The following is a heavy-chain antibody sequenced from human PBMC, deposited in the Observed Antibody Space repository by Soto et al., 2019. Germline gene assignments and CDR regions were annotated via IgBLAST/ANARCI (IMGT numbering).Heavy chain of an antibody. CDR2: ISHSAYTT. CDR1: GFTFRNYV. Sequence: EVQLLESGGGLVQPGGSLRLSCAASGFTFRNYVMSWVRQAPGKGLECVSTISHSAYTTYYADSVKGRFTVSRDNSKNTVHLQMNNLRDDDTAAYYCAKDPWKATDSWTWAFDSWGQGTPVTVSS. D-gene: IGHD1-1*01. J-gene: IGHJ4*02. V-gene: IGHV3-23*01. CDR3: AKDPWKATDSWTWAFDS.